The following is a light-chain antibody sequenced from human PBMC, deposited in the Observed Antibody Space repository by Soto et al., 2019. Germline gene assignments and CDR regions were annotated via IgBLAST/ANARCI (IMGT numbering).Light chain of an antibody. V-gene: IGKV1-5*01. CDR3: QQYNSYPWT. CDR1: QSISSW. J-gene: IGKJ1*01. Sequence: DIQMTQSPSTLSASVVDRVTITFRASQSISSWLAWYQQKLGRAPRLLIYDASSLESGVPSRFSGSGYGTEFTLTISSLQPDDFATYYCQQYNSYPWTFGQGTKVDIK. CDR2: DAS.